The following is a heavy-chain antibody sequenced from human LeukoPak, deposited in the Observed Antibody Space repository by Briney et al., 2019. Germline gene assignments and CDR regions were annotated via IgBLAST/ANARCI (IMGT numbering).Heavy chain of an antibody. CDR3: AKSKRHIVVVPAAIVY. Sequence: GGSLRLSCAASGFSFGGFGMHWVRQAPGKGLEWVSLIWYDGSQNYYADSVKGRFTISRDNSKTTPNLQMNSLISEDTAVYYCAKSKRHIVVVPAAIVYWGQGTLVTVSS. D-gene: IGHD2-2*02. CDR2: IWYDGSQN. CDR1: GFSFGGFG. J-gene: IGHJ4*02. V-gene: IGHV3-33*06.